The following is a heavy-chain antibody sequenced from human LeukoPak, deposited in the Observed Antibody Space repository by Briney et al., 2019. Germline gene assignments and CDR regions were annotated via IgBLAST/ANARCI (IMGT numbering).Heavy chain of an antibody. D-gene: IGHD3-22*01. CDR1: GFTFGDYG. V-gene: IGHV3-49*04. J-gene: IGHJ4*02. CDR2: IRSKAYGATA. CDR3: TRGPVDSYDSSGYLDC. Sequence: PGRSLRLSCTASGFTFGDYGVSWVRQAPGKGLEWVAFIRSKAYGATAEYAASVKGRFTISRDDSKSIAYLQMNSLKTEDTGVYYCTRGPVDSYDSSGYLDCWGQGTRVTVSS.